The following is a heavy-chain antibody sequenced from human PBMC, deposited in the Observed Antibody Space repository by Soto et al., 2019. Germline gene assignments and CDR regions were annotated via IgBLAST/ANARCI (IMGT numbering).Heavy chain of an antibody. CDR1: GFTFRSYA. CDR2: ISGSGGST. CDR3: AKVIAARLDAFDI. V-gene: IGHV3-23*01. J-gene: IGHJ3*02. D-gene: IGHD6-6*01. Sequence: PGGSLKLSYAASGFTFRSYAMSWVRQAPGKGLEWVSAISGSGGSTYYADSVKGRFTISRDNSKNTLYLQMNSLRAEDTAVYYCAKVIAARLDAFDIWGQGTMVTVSS.